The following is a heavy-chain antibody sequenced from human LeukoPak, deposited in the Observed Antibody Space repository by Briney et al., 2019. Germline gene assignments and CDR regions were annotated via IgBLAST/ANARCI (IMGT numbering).Heavy chain of an antibody. D-gene: IGHD6-6*01. CDR2: MNSDGSTT. CDR1: GFTFSSYW. CDR3: ARAGQYSTKNWFDP. V-gene: IGHV3-74*01. Sequence: PGGSLRLSCAASGFTFSSYWMHWVRQAPGKGLVWVSRMNSDGSTTNYADSVKGRFPISRDNAKNTLYLQMNSLRGEDTAVYYCARAGQYSTKNWFDPWGQGTLVTVSS. J-gene: IGHJ5*02.